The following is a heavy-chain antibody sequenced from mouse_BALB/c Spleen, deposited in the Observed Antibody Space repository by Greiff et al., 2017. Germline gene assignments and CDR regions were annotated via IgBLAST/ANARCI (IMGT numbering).Heavy chain of an antibody. CDR2: IDPANGNT. D-gene: IGHD1-1*01. J-gene: IGHJ4*01. Sequence: EVKLQESGAELVKPGASVKLSCTASGFNIKDTYMHWVKQRPEQGLEWIGRIDPANGNTKYDPKFQGKATITADTTSNTAYLQLSSLTSEDAAVYYCARDGSSSYAMDYWGQGTSVTVSS. CDR1: GFNIKDTY. V-gene: IGHV14-3*02. CDR3: ARDGSSSYAMDY.